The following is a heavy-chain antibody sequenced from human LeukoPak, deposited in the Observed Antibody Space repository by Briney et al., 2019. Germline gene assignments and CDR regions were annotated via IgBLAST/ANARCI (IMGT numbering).Heavy chain of an antibody. D-gene: IGHD5-24*01. CDR2: IYYSGST. Sequence: SETLSLTCTVSGGSISSYYWSWIRQPPGKGLEWIGYIYYSGSTIYNPSLKSRVTISVATSKNQFSLKLSSVTAADTAVYYCAREAVEMGRTFDYWGQGTLVTVSS. V-gene: IGHV4-59*01. J-gene: IGHJ4*02. CDR3: AREAVEMGRTFDY. CDR1: GGSISSYY.